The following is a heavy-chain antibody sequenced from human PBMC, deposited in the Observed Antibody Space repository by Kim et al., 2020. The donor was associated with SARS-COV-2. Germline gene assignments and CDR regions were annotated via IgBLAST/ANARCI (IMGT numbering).Heavy chain of an antibody. CDR1: GFTFDDYA. J-gene: IGHJ4*02. CDR2: ISWNSGSI. Sequence: GGSLRLSCAASGFTFDDYAMHWVRQAPGKGLEWVSGISWNSGSIGYADSVKGRFTISRDNAKNSLYLQMNSLRAEDTALYYCAKEHGPSRGFDYWGQGTL. V-gene: IGHV3-9*01. D-gene: IGHD3-10*01. CDR3: AKEHGPSRGFDY.